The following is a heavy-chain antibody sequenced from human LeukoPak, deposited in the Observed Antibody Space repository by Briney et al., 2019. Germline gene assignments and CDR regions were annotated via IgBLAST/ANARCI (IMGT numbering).Heavy chain of an antibody. CDR1: GGSFSGYY. V-gene: IGHV4-34*01. CDR2: INHSGST. J-gene: IGHJ5*02. D-gene: IGHD3-3*01. Sequence: SETLSLTCAVYGGSFSGYYWSWIRQPPGKGLEWIGEINHSGSTNYNPSLKSRVTISVDTSKNQFSLKLSSVTAADTAVYYCARVRDDFWSGYDNNWFDPWGQGTLVTVSS. CDR3: ARVRDDFWSGYDNNWFDP.